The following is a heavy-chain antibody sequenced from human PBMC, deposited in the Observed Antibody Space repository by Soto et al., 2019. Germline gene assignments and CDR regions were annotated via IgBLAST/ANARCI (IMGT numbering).Heavy chain of an antibody. J-gene: IGHJ5*02. CDR2: INHSGST. CDR3: ARERIQLWNNGFDP. D-gene: IGHD5-18*01. CDR1: GGSFSGYY. V-gene: IGHV4-34*01. Sequence: PSETLSLTCAVYGGSFSGYYWSWIRQPPGKGLEWIGEINHSGSTNYNPSLKSRVTISVDTSKNQFALKLSSVTAADTAVYYCARERIQLWNNGFDPWGQGTLVTVSP.